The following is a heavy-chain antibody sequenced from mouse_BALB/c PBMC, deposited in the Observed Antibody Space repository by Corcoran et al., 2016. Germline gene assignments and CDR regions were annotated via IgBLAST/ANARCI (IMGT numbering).Heavy chain of an antibody. D-gene: IGHD1-1*01. CDR3: AISGYYGSSLDY. CDR2: IYPGDGST. CDR1: GYTFTSYD. V-gene: IGHV1S56*01. J-gene: IGHJ2*01. Sequence: QVQLQQSGPELVKPVALVKISCKASGYTFTSYDINWVKQRPGQGLEWIGWIYPGDGSTKYNEKFKCKATLTADKSSSTAYMQLSSLTSETYAVYFCAISGYYGSSLDYWGQGTTLTVSS.